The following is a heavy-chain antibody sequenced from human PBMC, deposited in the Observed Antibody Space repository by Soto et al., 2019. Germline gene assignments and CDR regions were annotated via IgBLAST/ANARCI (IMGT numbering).Heavy chain of an antibody. V-gene: IGHV4-61*01. D-gene: IGHD3-22*01. J-gene: IGHJ6*02. CDR2: IHYSGST. Sequence: SETLSLTCTVSGGSVRSGSYYWSWIRQPPGKGLEWIGYIHYSGSTNYNPSPKSRVTISVDTSKNQFSLKLSSVTAADTAVYYCAREMYYYDSSGYYSPYYGMDVWGQGTTVTVSS. CDR1: GGSVRSGSYY. CDR3: AREMYYYDSSGYYSPYYGMDV.